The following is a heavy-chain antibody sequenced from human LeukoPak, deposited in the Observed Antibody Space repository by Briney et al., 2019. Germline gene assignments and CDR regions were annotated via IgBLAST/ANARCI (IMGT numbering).Heavy chain of an antibody. CDR3: ARAGKGDILTGYYYFDY. CDR1: GYTFSTYG. CDR2: ISAYNGNT. D-gene: IGHD3-9*01. Sequence: GASVKVSCKASGYTFSTYGISWVRQAPGQGLEWMGWISAYNGNTNYAQNLQGRVTMTTDTSTSTAYTELGSLRSDDTAVYYCARAGKGDILTGYYYFDYWGQETLVTVSS. V-gene: IGHV1-18*01. J-gene: IGHJ4*02.